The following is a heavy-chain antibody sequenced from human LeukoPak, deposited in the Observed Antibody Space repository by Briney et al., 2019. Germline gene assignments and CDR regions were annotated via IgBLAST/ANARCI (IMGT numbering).Heavy chain of an antibody. CDR2: ISASSGTR. V-gene: IGHV3-11*01. Sequence: GGSLRLSCAASGFTFSDYYMNWIRQAPGKGLEWLSYISASSGTRYYADSVKGRFTISRDNAKNSLYLQMNSLRAEDTAVYYCARGLAANDWVDPWGQGTLVTVSS. D-gene: IGHD2-15*01. CDR1: GFTFSDYY. CDR3: ARGLAANDWVDP. J-gene: IGHJ5*02.